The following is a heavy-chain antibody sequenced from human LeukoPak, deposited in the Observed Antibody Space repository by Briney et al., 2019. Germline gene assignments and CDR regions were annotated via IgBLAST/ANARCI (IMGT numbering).Heavy chain of an antibody. D-gene: IGHD6-19*01. J-gene: IGHJ4*02. CDR3: ARMPVAGTAY. CDR1: GGSISSYY. CDR2: IYYSGST. V-gene: IGHV4-59*01. Sequence: KPSETLSLTCTVSGGSISSYYWSWIRQPPGKGLEWIGHIYYSGSTNYNPSLKSRDTISVDTSKNQFSLKLSSVTAADTAVYYCARMPVAGTAYWGQGTLVTVSS.